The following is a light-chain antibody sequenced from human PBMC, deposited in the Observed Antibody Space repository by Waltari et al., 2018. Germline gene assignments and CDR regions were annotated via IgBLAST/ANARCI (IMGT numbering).Light chain of an antibody. CDR1: SSNIGINI. CDR3: AAWDDSLDGPV. V-gene: IGLV1-44*01. CDR2: TNN. Sequence: QSVLTQTPSVSATPGQRVTISCSGSSSNIGINIVNWYQQLPGTAPKLLIHTNNQRPSGVPDLFSGSNSGTSASLAISGLQSDDDAEYYCAAWDDSLDGPVFGGGTKLTVL. J-gene: IGLJ3*02.